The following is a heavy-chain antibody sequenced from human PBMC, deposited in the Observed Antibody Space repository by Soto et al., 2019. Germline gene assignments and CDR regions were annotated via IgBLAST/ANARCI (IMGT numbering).Heavy chain of an antibody. V-gene: IGHV3-33*01. D-gene: IGHD6-13*01. CDR3: ARDRIAAAGNYYYYYGMDV. Sequence: AVGPLRLSCAASGFTFSSYGMHWVRQAPGKGLEWVAVIWYDGSNKYYADSVKGRFTISRDNSKNTLYLQMNSLRAEDTAVYYCARDRIAAAGNYYYYYGMDVWGQGTTVTVSS. CDR2: IWYDGSNK. CDR1: GFTFSSYG. J-gene: IGHJ6*02.